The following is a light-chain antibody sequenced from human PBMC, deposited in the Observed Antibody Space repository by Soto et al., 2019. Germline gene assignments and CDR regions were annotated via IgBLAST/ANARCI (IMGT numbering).Light chain of an antibody. Sequence: QSALTQPASVSGAPGQSITISCTGTSSDVGGSNYVSWYQQHPGKAPKLIISDVSYRPSGVSNRFSGSKSGNTASLTISGLQVEDEADCYCSSYTSSSTYVFGTGTKLTVL. CDR2: DVS. CDR3: SSYTSSSTYV. CDR1: SSDVGGSNY. J-gene: IGLJ1*01. V-gene: IGLV2-14*01.